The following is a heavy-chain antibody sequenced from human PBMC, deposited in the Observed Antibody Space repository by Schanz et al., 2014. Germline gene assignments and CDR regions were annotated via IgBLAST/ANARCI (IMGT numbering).Heavy chain of an antibody. CDR2: IIPITGIT. CDR3: ARTGYDPSLTH. CDR1: GDTFRSYT. V-gene: IGHV1-69*02. J-gene: IGHJ4*02. D-gene: IGHD5-12*01. Sequence: QVKLVQSGSEVTKPGSSVKVSCKASGDTFRSYTINWVRHAPGQGLEWMGRIIPITGITNYAQKFQGRVTFTAAQATSTAFLEVNSMRSEDTAVYYCARTGYDPSLTHWGQGTLVTVSS.